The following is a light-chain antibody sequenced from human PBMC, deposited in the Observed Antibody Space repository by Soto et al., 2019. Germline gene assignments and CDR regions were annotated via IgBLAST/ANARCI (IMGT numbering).Light chain of an antibody. CDR1: SSDVGGYKY. CDR3: CSYAGTYTSWV. V-gene: IGLV2-11*01. CDR2: DVT. Sequence: QSALTRPRSVSGSPGQSVTISCTGTSSDVGGYKYVSWYQQHPGTAPKLMIYDVTKRPSGVPDRFSGSKSGNTASLTISGLQAEDEADYYCCSYAGTYTSWVFGGGTQLTVL. J-gene: IGLJ3*02.